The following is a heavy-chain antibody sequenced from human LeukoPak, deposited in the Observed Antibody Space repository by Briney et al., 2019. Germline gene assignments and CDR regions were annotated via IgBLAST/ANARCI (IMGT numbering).Heavy chain of an antibody. Sequence: SEALSLTCTVSGGSISSYYWSWIRQPPGKGLEWIGYIYYSGSTNYNPSLKSRVTISVDTSKNQFSLKLSSMTAADTAVYYCARDLYYYDSSGYYYYYGMDVWGQGTTVTVSS. V-gene: IGHV4-59*01. CDR3: ARDLYYYDSSGYYYYYGMDV. D-gene: IGHD3-22*01. J-gene: IGHJ6*02. CDR1: GGSISSYY. CDR2: IYYSGST.